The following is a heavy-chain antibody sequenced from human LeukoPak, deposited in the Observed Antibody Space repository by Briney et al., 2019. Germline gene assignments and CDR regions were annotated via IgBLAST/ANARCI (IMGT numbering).Heavy chain of an antibody. Sequence: GGSLRLSCAASGFTFSSYAMSWVRQAPGKGLEWVSAISGSGGSTYYADSVKGRFTNSRDNSKNTLYLQMNSLRAEDTAVYYCAKGGRDYGDYAPDYWGQGTLVTVSS. J-gene: IGHJ4*02. D-gene: IGHD4-17*01. CDR3: AKGGRDYGDYAPDY. CDR2: ISGSGGST. CDR1: GFTFSSYA. V-gene: IGHV3-23*01.